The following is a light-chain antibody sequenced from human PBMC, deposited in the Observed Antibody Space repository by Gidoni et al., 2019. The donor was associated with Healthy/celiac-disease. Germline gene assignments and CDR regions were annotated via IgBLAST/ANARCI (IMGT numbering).Light chain of an antibody. Sequence: QSALTQPPSASGSPGQSVTISCTGTISDVGGYNYVSCYQQHPGKAPKLLIYEVSKRPSGVPDRFSGSKSGNTASLTVSGLQAEDEADYYCSSYAGSNNLVFGTGTKVTVL. J-gene: IGLJ1*01. CDR1: ISDVGGYNY. CDR3: SSYAGSNNLV. V-gene: IGLV2-8*01. CDR2: EVS.